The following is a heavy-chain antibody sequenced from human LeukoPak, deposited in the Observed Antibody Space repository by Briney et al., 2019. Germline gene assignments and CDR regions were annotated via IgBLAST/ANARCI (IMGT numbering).Heavy chain of an antibody. CDR2: ITNDGSST. D-gene: IGHD3-16*01. CDR1: GFTVSSNY. CDR3: ATQQGGSPAY. Sequence: GGSLRLSCAASGFTVSSNYMSWVRQAPGKGLEWVSRITNDGSSTTYADSVKGRFTISRDNAKNMLYLQVNSLRAEDTAVYYCATQQGGSPAYWGQGTLVTVSS. V-gene: IGHV3-74*01. J-gene: IGHJ4*02.